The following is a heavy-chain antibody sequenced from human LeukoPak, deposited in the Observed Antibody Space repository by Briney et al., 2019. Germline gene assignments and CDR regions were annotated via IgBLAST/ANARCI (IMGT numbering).Heavy chain of an antibody. CDR1: GYTFTGYY. CDR2: INPNSGGT. D-gene: IGHD6-25*01. J-gene: IGHJ6*02. V-gene: IGHV1-2*02. Sequence: ASVKVSCKASGYTFTGYYMQWVRQAPGQGLEWMGWINPNSGGTNYAQKFQGRVTMTRDTSISTAYMELSRLRSDDTAVYFCARDHCVSSGCYEDYYYGMDVWGRGTTVPVSS. CDR3: ARDHCVSSGCYEDYYYGMDV.